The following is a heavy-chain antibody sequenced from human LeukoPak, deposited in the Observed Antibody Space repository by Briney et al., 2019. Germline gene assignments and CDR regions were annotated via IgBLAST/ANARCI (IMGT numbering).Heavy chain of an antibody. J-gene: IGHJ3*02. CDR1: GFTFSDYY. Sequence: GGSLRLSCAASGFTFSDYYMSWIRQAPGKGLEWVSYISSSGSTIYYADSVKGRFTISRDNAKNSLYLQMNSLRAEDTAVYYCARDLLDSSSGAFDIWGQGTMVTVSS. V-gene: IGHV3-11*01. D-gene: IGHD6-6*01. CDR2: ISSSGSTI. CDR3: ARDLLDSSSGAFDI.